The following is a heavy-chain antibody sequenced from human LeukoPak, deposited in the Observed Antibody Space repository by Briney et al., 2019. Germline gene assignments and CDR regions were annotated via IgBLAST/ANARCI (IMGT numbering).Heavy chain of an antibody. CDR2: INHSGST. CDR3: ARRPLLYYYGSGSYLKGFNWFDP. CDR1: GGSITSYY. D-gene: IGHD3-10*01. V-gene: IGHV4-34*01. J-gene: IGHJ5*02. Sequence: SETLSLTCTVSGGSITSYYWSWIRQPPGKGLEWIGEINHSGSTNYNPSLKSRVTISVDTSKNQFSLKLSSVTAADTAVYYCARRPLLYYYGSGSYLKGFNWFDPWGQGTLVTVSS.